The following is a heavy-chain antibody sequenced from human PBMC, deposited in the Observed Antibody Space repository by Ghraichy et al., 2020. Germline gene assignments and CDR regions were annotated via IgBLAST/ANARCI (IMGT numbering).Heavy chain of an antibody. J-gene: IGHJ4*02. D-gene: IGHD2-21*02. CDR3: ARRFCDGGACYNGYYFDF. CDR1: GGSFSSPDSY. Sequence: SQTLSLTCTVSGGSFSSPDSYWGWIRQPPGKGLEWIAHIYYSGTSYYNPALRSRVSISVDTSKKQFSLRLSSATAADTATYYCARRFCDGGACYNGYYFDFWGQGTLVTVSS. CDR2: IYYSGTS. V-gene: IGHV4-39*01.